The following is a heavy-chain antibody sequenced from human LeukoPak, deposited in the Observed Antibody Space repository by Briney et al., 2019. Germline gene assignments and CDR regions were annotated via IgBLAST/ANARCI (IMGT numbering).Heavy chain of an antibody. J-gene: IGHJ4*02. D-gene: IGHD5-18*01. V-gene: IGHV3-48*03. CDR1: GFTFSSYE. CDR3: ASGRYSYPDY. Sequence: PGGSLRLSCAASGFTFSSYEMNWLRQAPGKGLEWVSYISSSGSTIYYADSVKGRFTISRDNAKNSLYLQMNSLRAEDTAVYYCASGRYSYPDYWGQGTLVTVSS. CDR2: ISSSGSTI.